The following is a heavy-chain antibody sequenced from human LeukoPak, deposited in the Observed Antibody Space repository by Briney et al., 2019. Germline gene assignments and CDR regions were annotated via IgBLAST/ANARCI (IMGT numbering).Heavy chain of an antibody. CDR1: GLTFSNAW. J-gene: IGHJ4*02. CDR3: TTDGVVTGTTASDY. D-gene: IGHD1-7*01. V-gene: IGHV3-15*01. Sequence: GGSLRLSCAASGLTFSNAWMSWVRQAPGKGLEWVGRIKCKTEGETIDYAAPVRGRFTISRDDSKNTLYLQMNNLKTEDTAVYYCTTDGVVTGTTASDYWGQGTLVTVSS. CDR2: IKCKTEGETI.